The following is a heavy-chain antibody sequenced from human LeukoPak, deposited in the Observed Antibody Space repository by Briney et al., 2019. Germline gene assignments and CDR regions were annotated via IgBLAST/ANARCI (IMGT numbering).Heavy chain of an antibody. V-gene: IGHV3-30*02. CDR1: GFSFSSYG. CDR3: AKANRDHLSHYYGVDV. CDR2: IGHDGTET. J-gene: IGHJ6*02. D-gene: IGHD3-10*01. Sequence: PGGSLRLSCAASGFSFSSYGMHWLRQAPGKGPESVALIGHDGTETYHADSVKGRFTISRDDSKSTSYLQMNSLRPEDTAVYYCAKANRDHLSHYYGVDVWGPGTTV.